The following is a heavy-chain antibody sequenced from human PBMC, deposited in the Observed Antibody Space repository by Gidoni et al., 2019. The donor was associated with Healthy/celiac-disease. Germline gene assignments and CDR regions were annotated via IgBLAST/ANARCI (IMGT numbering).Heavy chain of an antibody. CDR1: GFTFSSYG. D-gene: IGHD3-10*01. V-gene: IGHV3-30*18. CDR2: ISYDGSNK. Sequence: QVQLVESGGGVVQPGRSLRLSCAASGFTFSSYGMHWVRQAPGKGLEWVAVISYDGSNKYYADSVKGRFTSSRDNSKNTLYLQMNSLRAEDTAVYYCAKDRGDGYKAWGFDYWGQGTLVTVSS. CDR3: AKDRGDGYKAWGFDY. J-gene: IGHJ4*02.